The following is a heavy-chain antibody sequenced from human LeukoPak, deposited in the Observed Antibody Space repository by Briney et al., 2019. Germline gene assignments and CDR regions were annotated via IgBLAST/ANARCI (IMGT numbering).Heavy chain of an antibody. J-gene: IGHJ4*02. CDR1: GGSFSGYY. CDR2: INHSGST. CDR3: ARGRTSSDY. V-gene: IGHV4-34*01. D-gene: IGHD1-26*01. Sequence: PSETLSLTCAVYGGSFSGYYWSWIRQPPGKGLEWIGEINHSGSTNYNPSLKSRVTISVDTSENQFSLKLSSVTAADTAVYYCARGRTSSDYWGQGTLVTVSS.